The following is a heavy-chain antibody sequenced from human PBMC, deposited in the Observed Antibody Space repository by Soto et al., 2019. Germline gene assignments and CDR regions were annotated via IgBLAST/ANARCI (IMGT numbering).Heavy chain of an antibody. CDR2: ITQSGSP. V-gene: IGHV4-34*02. Sequence: QVQLQQWGAGLLNPSETLSLRCAVHGGSFSGYYWSWLRQPPGKGLEWIGEITQSGSPTYNPSLGSRVTISIDTSENQFSLRLTSVTAADTSVYYCARGRITMIRGGYFDFWGQGTLVNVSS. J-gene: IGHJ4*02. CDR1: GGSFSGYY. CDR3: ARGRITMIRGGYFDF. D-gene: IGHD3-10*01.